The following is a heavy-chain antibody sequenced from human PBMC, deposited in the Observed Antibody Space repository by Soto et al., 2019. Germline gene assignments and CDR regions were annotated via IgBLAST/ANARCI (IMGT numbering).Heavy chain of an antibody. Sequence: SVKVSCKASGGTFSSYAISWVRQAPGQGLEWMGGIIPIFGTANYAQKFQGRVTITADESTSTAYMELSSLRSEDTAVYYCARDTYYYDSSGYPSYFDYWGQGTLVTVSS. D-gene: IGHD3-22*01. CDR2: IIPIFGTA. CDR1: GGTFSSYA. CDR3: ARDTYYYDSSGYPSYFDY. J-gene: IGHJ4*02. V-gene: IGHV1-69*13.